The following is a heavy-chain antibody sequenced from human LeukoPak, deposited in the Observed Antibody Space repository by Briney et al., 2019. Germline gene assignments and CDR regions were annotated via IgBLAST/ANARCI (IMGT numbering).Heavy chain of an antibody. J-gene: IGHJ4*02. CDR1: GFNFSSYS. V-gene: IGHV3-21*01. D-gene: IGHD3-22*01. Sequence: PGGSLRLSCAASGFNFSSYSMNWVRQAPAKGLEWVSSISSSSSFRYYADSVKGRFTISRDNAKNSLYLQMNSLRAEDTAVYYCARQSSGYFYWGQGTLVTVSS. CDR2: ISSSSSFR. CDR3: ARQSSGYFY.